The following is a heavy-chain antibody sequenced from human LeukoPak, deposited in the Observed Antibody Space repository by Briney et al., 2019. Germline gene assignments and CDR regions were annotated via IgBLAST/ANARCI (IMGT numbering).Heavy chain of an antibody. D-gene: IGHD6-6*01. V-gene: IGHV3-48*04. CDR3: AREIAARTLYYYGMDV. CDR2: ISSSSSTI. J-gene: IGHJ6*02. CDR1: GFTFSSYS. Sequence: GGSLRLSCAASGFTFSSYSMNWVRQAPGKGLEWVSYISSSSSTIYYADSVKGRFIISRDNAKNSLYLQMNSLRAEDTAVYYCAREIAARTLYYYGMDVWGQGTTVTVSS.